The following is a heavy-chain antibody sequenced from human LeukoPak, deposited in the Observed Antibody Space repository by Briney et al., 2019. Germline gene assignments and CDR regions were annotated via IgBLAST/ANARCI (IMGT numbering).Heavy chain of an antibody. V-gene: IGHV3-21*01. CDR1: GFTFSSYS. CDR2: ISSSSSYT. Sequence: PGGSLRLSCVDSGFTFSSYSMNWVRQAPGKGLEWVSSISSSSSYTNYADSVRGRFTISRENAKNSLYLQMNSLRSEDTAVYYCARDLGVVRGVFTLDYWGQGTLVTVSS. J-gene: IGHJ4*02. D-gene: IGHD3-10*01. CDR3: ARDLGVVRGVFTLDY.